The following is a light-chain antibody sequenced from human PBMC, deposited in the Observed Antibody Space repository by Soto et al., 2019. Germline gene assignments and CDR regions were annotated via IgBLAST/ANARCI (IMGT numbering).Light chain of an antibody. CDR1: SSDVGGYNS. CDR2: EVS. J-gene: IGLJ2*01. CDR3: SSYAGSSSFVI. Sequence: QSALTQPPSASGSPGQSATISCTGTSSDVGGYNSVSWYQHHPGKAPKLMIYEVSKRPSGVPDRFSGSKSGNTASLTVSGLQAEDEADYYCSSYAGSSSFVIFGGGTKLTVL. V-gene: IGLV2-8*01.